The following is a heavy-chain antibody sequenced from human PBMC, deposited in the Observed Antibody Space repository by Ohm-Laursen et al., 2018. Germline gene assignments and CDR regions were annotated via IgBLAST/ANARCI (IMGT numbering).Heavy chain of an antibody. Sequence: SLRLSCAASGFTFSSYDMHWVRQATGKGLEWVSAIGTAGDTYYPGSVKGRFTISRENAKNSLYLQMNSLRAEDTAMYYCAKCIPKYSSVNYGMDVWGQGTKVTVSS. CDR2: IGTAGDT. CDR1: GFTFSSYD. CDR3: AKCIPKYSSVNYGMDV. J-gene: IGHJ6*02. D-gene: IGHD6-19*01. V-gene: IGHV3-13*01.